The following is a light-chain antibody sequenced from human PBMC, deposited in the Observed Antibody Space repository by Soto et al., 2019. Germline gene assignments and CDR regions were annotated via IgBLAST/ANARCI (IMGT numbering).Light chain of an antibody. CDR2: DAS. V-gene: IGKV1-5*01. CDR3: QQSGT. CDR1: QSISSW. Sequence: DIQMTQSPSTLSASAGDRVTITCRASQSISSWLAWYQQKPGKAPKLLIYDASSLESGVPSRFSGSGSGTEFTLTISSLQPDDFATYYCQQSGTFGQGTKVEIK. J-gene: IGKJ1*01.